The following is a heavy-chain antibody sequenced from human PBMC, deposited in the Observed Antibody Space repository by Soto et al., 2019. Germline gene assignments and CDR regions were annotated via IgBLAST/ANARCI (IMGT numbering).Heavy chain of an antibody. J-gene: IGHJ4*02. D-gene: IGHD2-15*01. Sequence: QLQLQESGPGLVKPSETLSLTCTVSGGSISSSSYYWGWLRQSPEKGLEWIGTIFYTGTTYYNPSLKSRVTMSVDTSKNQFSLRVSSGTAADTAVYYCARLRRSCSGGNCFSGTFDYWGQGTLVTVSS. CDR1: GGSISSSSYY. V-gene: IGHV4-39*01. CDR3: ARLRRSCSGGNCFSGTFDY. CDR2: IFYTGTT.